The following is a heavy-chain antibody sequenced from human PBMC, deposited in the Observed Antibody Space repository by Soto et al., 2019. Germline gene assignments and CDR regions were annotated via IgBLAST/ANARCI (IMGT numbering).Heavy chain of an antibody. V-gene: IGHV1-58*01. J-gene: IGHJ3*02. CDR3: AAAGIAAAGIGTDAFDI. Sequence: SVKVSCKASGFTFTSSAVQWVRQARGQRLEWIGWIVVGSGNTNYAQKFQERVTITRDMSTSTAYMELSSLRSEDTAVYYCAAAGIAAAGIGTDAFDIWGQGTMVTVSS. CDR1: GFTFTSSA. D-gene: IGHD6-13*01. CDR2: IVVGSGNT.